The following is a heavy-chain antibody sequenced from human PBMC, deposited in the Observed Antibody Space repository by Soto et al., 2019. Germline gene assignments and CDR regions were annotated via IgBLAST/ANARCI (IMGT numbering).Heavy chain of an antibody. D-gene: IGHD6-13*01. CDR3: AREWGTPGRGSAVGYYYHYGMDV. Sequence: EVQLVESGGGLVQPGGSLRLSCLASEFTFNTYWMNWVRQAQGRGLEWVANIKDDGSEKNYVDSVKGRFTISRDNAKNSLYLQMNRLRGEDTAVYFCAREWGTPGRGSAVGYYYHYGMDVWGQGTTVTVSS. J-gene: IGHJ6*02. V-gene: IGHV3-7*05. CDR2: IKDDGSEK. CDR1: EFTFNTYW.